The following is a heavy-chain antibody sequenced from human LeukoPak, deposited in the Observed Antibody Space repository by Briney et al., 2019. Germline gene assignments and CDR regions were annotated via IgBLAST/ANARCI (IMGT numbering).Heavy chain of an antibody. V-gene: IGHV4-59*01. CDR1: GGSISNYY. J-gene: IGHJ5*02. CDR3: ARDRLQLQS. D-gene: IGHD1-1*01. Sequence: PSETLSLTCTVSGGSISNYYWNWIRQPPGKGLEWIGYIYYTGNTNYNPSLKSRVTISVDTSKNQFSLKLSSVTAADAAVYYCARDRLQLQSWGQGTLVTVSS. CDR2: IYYTGNT.